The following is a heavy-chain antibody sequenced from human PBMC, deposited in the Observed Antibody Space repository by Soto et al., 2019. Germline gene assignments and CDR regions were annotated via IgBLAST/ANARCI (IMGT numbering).Heavy chain of an antibody. CDR1: GGTSSTYT. CDR2: IIPIFGTP. CDR3: ARGLECRGYCLDKPTWFAP. D-gene: IGHD2-15*01. Sequence: SVKVSCKASGGTSSTYTFSWVRQAPGQGLEWMGRIIPIFGTPYYAQKFQGRVTITADKSTSTVYMELSSLRSDDTAVYFCARGLECRGYCLDKPTWFAPWGQGTLVTVSS. V-gene: IGHV1-69*06. J-gene: IGHJ5*02.